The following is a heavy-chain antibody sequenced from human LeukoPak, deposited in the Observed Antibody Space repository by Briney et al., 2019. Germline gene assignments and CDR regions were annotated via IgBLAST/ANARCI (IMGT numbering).Heavy chain of an antibody. CDR1: GFRFIDYW. J-gene: IGHJ4*02. D-gene: IGHD3-22*01. V-gene: IGHV3-7*01. CDR3: VSGMIEFDY. Sequence: GGSLRLSCVASGFRFIDYWMTWVRQAPGRGLEWVANINQNGSEIYYLDSVEGRFTISRDNAKNSLFLQMNSLRVEDTSVYCCVSGMIEFDYWGQGTRVTVSS. CDR2: INQNGSEI.